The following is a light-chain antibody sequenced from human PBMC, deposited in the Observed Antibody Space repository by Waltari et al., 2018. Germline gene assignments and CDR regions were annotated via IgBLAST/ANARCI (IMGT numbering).Light chain of an antibody. J-gene: IGLJ3*02. Sequence: QSVLTQPPSASGTPGQRVTITCSGSSPNIGRTYVHWYQQLPGTAPKLLIHTNDQRPSGVPDRFSGSKSGTSASLAISGLRSEEEADYWCAAWDDSLSGWVFGGGTKVTVL. CDR1: SPNIGRTY. CDR2: TND. CDR3: AAWDDSLSGWV. V-gene: IGLV1-47*01.